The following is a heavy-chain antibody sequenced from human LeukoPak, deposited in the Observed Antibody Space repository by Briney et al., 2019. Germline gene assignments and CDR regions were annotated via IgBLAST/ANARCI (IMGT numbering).Heavy chain of an antibody. CDR1: GFTFSSYA. V-gene: IGHV3-23*01. CDR3: AKEGWSDIRIDY. Sequence: PGGSLRPSCAASGFTFSSYAMTWVRQAPGKGLEWLSSISGRGDSTYYADSVKGRFTISRDNSKNTLYLQMSSLRADDTAVYYCAKEGWSDIRIDYWGQGTLVTVSS. J-gene: IGHJ4*02. CDR2: ISGRGDST. D-gene: IGHD2-15*01.